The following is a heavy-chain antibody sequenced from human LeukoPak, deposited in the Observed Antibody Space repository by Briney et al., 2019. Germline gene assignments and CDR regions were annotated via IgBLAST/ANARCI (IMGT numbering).Heavy chain of an antibody. J-gene: IGHJ5*02. CDR3: ANRDSSGSWFDP. CDR1: GGTFSSYA. Sequence: AASVKVSCTASGGTFSSYAISWVRQAPGQGLEWMGGIIPIFGTANYAQKFQGRVTITADESTSTAYMELSSLRSEDTAVYYCANRDSSGSWFDPWGQGTLVTVSS. V-gene: IGHV1-69*13. CDR2: IIPIFGTA. D-gene: IGHD3-22*01.